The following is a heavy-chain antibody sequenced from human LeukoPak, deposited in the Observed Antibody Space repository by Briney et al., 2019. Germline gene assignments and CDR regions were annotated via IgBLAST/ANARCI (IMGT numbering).Heavy chain of an antibody. CDR2: INHSGST. J-gene: IGHJ6*02. CDR3: ARHPFHDYGDYVISHGMDV. V-gene: IGHV4-34*01. CDR1: GGSFSGYY. D-gene: IGHD4-17*01. Sequence: SETLSLTCAVYGGSFSGYYWSWIRQPPGKGLEWIGEINHSGSTNYNPSLKSRVTISVDTSKNQFSLKLSSVTAVDTAVYYCARHPFHDYGDYVISHGMDVWGQGTTVTVSS.